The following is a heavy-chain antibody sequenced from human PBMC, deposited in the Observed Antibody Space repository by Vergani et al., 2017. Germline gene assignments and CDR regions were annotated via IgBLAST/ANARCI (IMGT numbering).Heavy chain of an antibody. CDR3: ARNHRYGSGSSSLLNWFDP. CDR1: GGSISSSSYY. CDR2: INHSGST. V-gene: IGHV4-39*07. J-gene: IGHJ5*02. Sequence: QVQLQESGPGLVKPSETLSLTCTVSGGSISSSSYYWSWIRQPPGKGLEWIGEINHSGSTNYNPSLKSRVTISVDTSKNQFSLKLSSVTAADTAVYYCARNHRYGSGSSSLLNWFDPWGQGTLVTVSS. D-gene: IGHD3-10*01.